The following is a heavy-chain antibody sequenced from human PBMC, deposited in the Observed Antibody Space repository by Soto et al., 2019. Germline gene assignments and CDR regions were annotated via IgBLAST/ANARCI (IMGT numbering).Heavy chain of an antibody. Sequence: ASVKVSCKAPGYTFTHYYIHWVRQAPGQGLEWMGIINPNGGITTYAQKFRAGFSMTRDTSTSTVYLELSSLRSEDSAVYYCATSVNSAMAFDYWGQGTLVTVSS. CDR2: INPNGGIT. J-gene: IGHJ4*02. D-gene: IGHD5-18*01. V-gene: IGHV1-46*01. CDR3: ATSVNSAMAFDY. CDR1: GYTFTHYY.